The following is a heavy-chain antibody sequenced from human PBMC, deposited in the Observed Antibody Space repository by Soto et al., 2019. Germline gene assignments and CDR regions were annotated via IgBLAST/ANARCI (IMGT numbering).Heavy chain of an antibody. CDR1: GGSISSYY. Sequence: SETLSLTCTVSGGSISSYYWSWIRQPPGKGLEWIGYIYYSGSTNYNPSLKSRVTISVDTSKNQFSLKLGSVTAADTAVYYCARGVQRNYYYGMDVWGQGTTVTVSS. V-gene: IGHV4-59*01. J-gene: IGHJ6*02. CDR2: IYYSGST. CDR3: ARGVQRNYYYGMDV. D-gene: IGHD6-6*01.